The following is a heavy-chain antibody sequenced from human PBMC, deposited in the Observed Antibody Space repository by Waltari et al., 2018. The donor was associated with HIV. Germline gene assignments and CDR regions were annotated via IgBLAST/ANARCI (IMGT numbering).Heavy chain of an antibody. D-gene: IGHD2-2*01. CDR3: ARDVGYCSSTSCPNNWFDP. CDR2: ISSSSSYI. CDR1: GFTFSSYN. Sequence: EVQLVESGGGLVKPGGPLRLSCAASGFTFSSYNMNWVRQAPGKGLEWVSSISSSSSYIYYADSVKGRFTISRDNAKNSLYLQMNSLRAEDTAVYYCARDVGYCSSTSCPNNWFDPWGQGTLVTVSS. J-gene: IGHJ5*02. V-gene: IGHV3-21*01.